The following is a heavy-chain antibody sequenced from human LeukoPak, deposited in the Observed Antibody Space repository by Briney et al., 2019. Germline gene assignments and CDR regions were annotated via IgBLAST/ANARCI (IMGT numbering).Heavy chain of an antibody. CDR3: ARGYSVGGSGSYPYYFDY. Sequence: ASVKVSCKASGGTFSSYAIGWVRQAPGQGLEWMGWISAYNGNTNYAQKLQGRVTMTTDTSTSTAYMELRSLRSDDTAVYYCARGYSVGGSGSYPYYFDYWGQGTLVTVSS. CDR2: ISAYNGNT. CDR1: GGTFSSYA. D-gene: IGHD3-10*01. J-gene: IGHJ4*02. V-gene: IGHV1-18*01.